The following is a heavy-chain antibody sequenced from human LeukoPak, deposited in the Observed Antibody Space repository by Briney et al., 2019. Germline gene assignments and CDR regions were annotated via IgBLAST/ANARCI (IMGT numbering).Heavy chain of an antibody. D-gene: IGHD5/OR15-5a*01. Sequence: GASVKVSCKASGYTFTGYYMHWVRQAPGQGLEWMGWINPNSGGTNYAQKFQGRVTMTRDTSISTAYMELSRLRSDDTAVYYCARDPGVSTSWFDYWGQGTLVTVSS. CDR1: GYTFTGYY. J-gene: IGHJ4*02. V-gene: IGHV1-2*02. CDR3: ARDPGVSTSWFDY. CDR2: INPNSGGT.